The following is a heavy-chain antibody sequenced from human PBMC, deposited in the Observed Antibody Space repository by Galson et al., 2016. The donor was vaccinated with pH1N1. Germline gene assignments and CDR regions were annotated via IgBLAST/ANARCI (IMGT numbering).Heavy chain of an antibody. J-gene: IGHJ4*02. CDR2: VDPEDRKT. CDR3: ATRGYRIFEAVDN. D-gene: IGHD2-15*01. CDR1: GYTFTDFY. Sequence: VKVSCKVSGYTFTDFYIHWVRQAPGKGLEWVGLVDPEDRKTIYADKFQDRVTITADTSTDTAYMELSSLRSEDTAVYFCATRGYRIFEAVDNWGQGTLVIVSS. V-gene: IGHV1-69-2*01.